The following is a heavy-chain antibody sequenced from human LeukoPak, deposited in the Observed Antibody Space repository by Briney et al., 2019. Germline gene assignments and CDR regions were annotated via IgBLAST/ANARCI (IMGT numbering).Heavy chain of an antibody. J-gene: IGHJ4*02. D-gene: IGHD3-22*01. CDR1: GFTFSSYA. Sequence: PGRSLRLSCAASGFTFSSYAMPWVRQAPGKGLEWVAVISYDGSNKYYADSVKGRFTISRDNSKNTLYLQMNSLRAEDTAVYYCAREQLLLYYFDYWGQGTLVTVSS. CDR3: AREQLLLYYFDY. CDR2: ISYDGSNK. V-gene: IGHV3-30-3*01.